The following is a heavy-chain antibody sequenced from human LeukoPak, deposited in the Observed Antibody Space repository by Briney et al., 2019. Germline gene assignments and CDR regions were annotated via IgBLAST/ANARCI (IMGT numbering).Heavy chain of an antibody. Sequence: SETLSLTCTVSGDSISSYYWSWIRQPPGKGLEWIGYIYYNGNTNYNPSLKSRVTISVDTSKNQFSLKLSSVTAADTAAYYCARHAGYYGSGSDNWFDPWGHGTLVTVSS. CDR3: ARHAGYYGSGSDNWFDP. V-gene: IGHV4-59*08. CDR1: GDSISSYY. CDR2: IYYNGNT. J-gene: IGHJ5*02. D-gene: IGHD3-10*01.